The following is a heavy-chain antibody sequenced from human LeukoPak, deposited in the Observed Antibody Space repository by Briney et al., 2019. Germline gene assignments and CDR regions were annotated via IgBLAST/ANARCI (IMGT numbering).Heavy chain of an antibody. J-gene: IGHJ4*02. Sequence: SETLSLTCTVSGYSISSGYYWGWIRQPPGKGLEWIGSIYHSGSTHYNPSLKSRVTISVDTSKNQFPLKLSSVTAADTAVYYCARSVFPDIVVVPAAAYDYWGQGTLVTVSS. D-gene: IGHD2-2*01. CDR2: IYHSGST. CDR1: GYSISSGYY. V-gene: IGHV4-38-2*02. CDR3: ARSVFPDIVVVPAAAYDY.